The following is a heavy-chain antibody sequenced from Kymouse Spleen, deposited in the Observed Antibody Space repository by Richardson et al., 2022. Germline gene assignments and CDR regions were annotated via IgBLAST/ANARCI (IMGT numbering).Heavy chain of an antibody. Sequence: QVQLQQWGAGLLKPSETLSLTCAVYGGSFSGYYWSWIRQPPGKGLEWIGEINHSGSTNYNPSLKSRVTISVDTSKNQFSLKLSSVTAADTAVYYCARGRSSGWSLFDYWGQGTLVTVSS. CDR2: INHSGST. CDR3: ARGRSSGWSLFDY. CDR1: GGSFSGYY. V-gene: IGHV4-34*01. J-gene: IGHJ4*02. D-gene: IGHD6-19*01.